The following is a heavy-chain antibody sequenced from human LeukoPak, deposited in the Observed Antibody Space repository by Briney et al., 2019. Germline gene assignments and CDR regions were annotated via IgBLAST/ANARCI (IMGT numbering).Heavy chain of an antibody. J-gene: IGHJ5*02. CDR2: IDHSGST. CDR1: GDSFSGYS. D-gene: IGHD6-13*01. V-gene: IGHV4-34*01. Sequence: SETLSLACAVSGDSFSGYSWNWIRQAPGKGLEWIGEIDHSGSTNYNPSLKSRVTISVDTSKNQFSLKLSSVTAADTAVYYCARAWARREQQLALSWFDPWGQGTLVTVSS. CDR3: ARAWARREQQLALSWFDP.